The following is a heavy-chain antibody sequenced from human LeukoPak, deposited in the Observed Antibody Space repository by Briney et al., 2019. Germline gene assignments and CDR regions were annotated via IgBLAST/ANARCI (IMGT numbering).Heavy chain of an antibody. V-gene: IGHV1-3*03. D-gene: IGHD1-26*01. CDR2: INAGNGNT. Sequence: ASVKVSYKASGYTFTSYAMHWVRQAPGQRLEWMGWINAGNGNTKYSQEFQGRVTITRDTSASTAYMELNSLRFEDMAVYYCARGTRGELGYWGQGTLVTVSS. J-gene: IGHJ4*02. CDR3: ARGTRGELGY. CDR1: GYTFTSYA.